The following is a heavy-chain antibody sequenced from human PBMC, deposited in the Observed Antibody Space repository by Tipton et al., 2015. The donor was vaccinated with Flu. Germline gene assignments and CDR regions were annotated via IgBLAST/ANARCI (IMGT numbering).Heavy chain of an antibody. V-gene: IGHV3-7*01. CDR2: IKQDGSEK. D-gene: IGHD1-26*01. Sequence: SLRLSCAASGFTFSSNWMSRVRQAPGKGVEWVANIKQDGSEKYYVDSVKGRFTISRDNAKNSLYLQMNSLRAEDTAVYYCAGDVGFRYFDLWGRGTLVTVSS. J-gene: IGHJ2*01. CDR1: GFTFSSNW. CDR3: AGDVGFRYFDL.